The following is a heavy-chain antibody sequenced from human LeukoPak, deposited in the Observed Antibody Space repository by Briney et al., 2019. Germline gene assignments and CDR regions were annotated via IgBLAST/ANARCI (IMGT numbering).Heavy chain of an antibody. J-gene: IGHJ4*02. D-gene: IGHD1-14*01. CDR2: IYYSGST. V-gene: IGHV4-39*01. CDR3: ARLKPII. Sequence: PSETLSLTCTVSGGSISSTNYYWGWIRQPPGKGLEWIGSIYYSGSTYYNPSLKSRVTISVDTSKNQFSLKLSSVTAADTAVYYCARLKPIIWGQGTLVTVSS. CDR1: GGSISSTNYY.